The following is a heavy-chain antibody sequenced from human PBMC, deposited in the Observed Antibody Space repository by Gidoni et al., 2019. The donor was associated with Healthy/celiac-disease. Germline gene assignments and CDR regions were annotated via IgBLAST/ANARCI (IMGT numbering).Heavy chain of an antibody. CDR1: GGSFSGYY. J-gene: IGHJ3*02. CDR2: INHSGST. Sequence: QVQLQQWGAGLLKPSETLSLTCAVYGGSFSGYYWSWIRQPPGKGLEWIGEINHSGSTNYNPSLKSRVTISVDTSKNQFSLKLSSVTAADTAVYYCARAGTELWPPSAFDIWGQGTMVTVSS. D-gene: IGHD5-18*01. V-gene: IGHV4-34*01. CDR3: ARAGTELWPPSAFDI.